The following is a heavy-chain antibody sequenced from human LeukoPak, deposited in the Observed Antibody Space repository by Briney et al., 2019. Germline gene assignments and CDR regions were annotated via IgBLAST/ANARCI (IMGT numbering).Heavy chain of an antibody. CDR3: TRAVAGHPD. V-gene: IGHV4-34*01. J-gene: IGHJ4*02. CDR2: INHSGYT. Sequence: PSETLSLTCAVSGVAFSNYYWSWVRQSPRQGLEWIGEINHSGYTNYNPSLKSRVTMSMDTSKNQFSLLLTSVTAADAGVYYCTRAVAGHPDWGQGTLVTVSS. D-gene: IGHD6-19*01. CDR1: GVAFSNYY.